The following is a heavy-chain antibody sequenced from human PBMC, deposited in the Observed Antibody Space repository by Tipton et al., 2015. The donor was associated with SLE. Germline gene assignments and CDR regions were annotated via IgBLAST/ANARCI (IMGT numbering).Heavy chain of an antibody. V-gene: IGHV5-51*03. CDR3: ARRQGSVNTNWFDP. CDR1: GYSFTSYW. J-gene: IGHJ5*02. CDR2: IYPGDSDT. Sequence: QLVQSGAEVKKPGESLKISCKGSGYSFTSYWIAWVRQMPGKGLEWVGIIYPGDSDTRYSPSFQGQVTISADRSTSTAYLQWSSVRAADTAIYYCARRQGSVNTNWFDPWGQGTLVTVSS. D-gene: IGHD4-11*01.